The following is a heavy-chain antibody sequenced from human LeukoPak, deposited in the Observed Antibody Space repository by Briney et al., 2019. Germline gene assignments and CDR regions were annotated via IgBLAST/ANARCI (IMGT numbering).Heavy chain of an antibody. CDR1: GFTFSKYG. V-gene: IGHV3-33*06. J-gene: IGHJ1*01. CDR3: AKDDSSGTRSFQH. CDR2: IWSDGSNK. Sequence: GRSLRLSCAASGFTFSKYGMHWVRQAPGKGLEWVAVIWSDGSNKYYADSVKGRFTISRDNSKNTLSLRMNDLGAEDTAVYYCAKDDSSGTRSFQHWGQGTLVTVSS. D-gene: IGHD3-22*01.